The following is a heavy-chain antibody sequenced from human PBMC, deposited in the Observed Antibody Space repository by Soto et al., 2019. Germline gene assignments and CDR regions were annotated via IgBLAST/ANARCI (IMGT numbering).Heavy chain of an antibody. D-gene: IGHD5-18*01. Sequence: EVQLLESGGDLVQPGGSRRLSCAASGFSFTTSSMPWVRKPPGKGLEWVSAISPSASDTLYADSVKGRFTISRDNSQNTLFLQMTSLRADDTAVYYCAKGGYTFAYEWGQGALVTVSS. V-gene: IGHV3-23*01. CDR3: AKGGYTFAYE. J-gene: IGHJ4*02. CDR2: ISPSASDT. CDR1: GFSFTTSS.